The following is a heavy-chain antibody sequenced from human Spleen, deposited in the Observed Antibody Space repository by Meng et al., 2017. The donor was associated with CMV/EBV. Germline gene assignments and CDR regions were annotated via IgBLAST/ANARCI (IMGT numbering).Heavy chain of an antibody. Sequence: FSSYAMHWVRQAPGKGLEWVAVISYDESQEFYADSVKGRFTISRDNSKNTLYLQMNSLRAEDTAVYYCARDPLIDYYGSGSYTFDYWGQGTLVTVSS. J-gene: IGHJ4*02. CDR2: ISYDESQE. CDR3: ARDPLIDYYGSGSYTFDY. D-gene: IGHD3-10*01. CDR1: FSSYA. V-gene: IGHV3-30*04.